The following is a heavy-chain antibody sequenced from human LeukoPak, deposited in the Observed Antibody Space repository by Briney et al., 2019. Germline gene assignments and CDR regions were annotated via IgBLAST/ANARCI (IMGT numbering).Heavy chain of an antibody. D-gene: IGHD2-15*01. CDR1: GGSLSSYY. CDR3: ARLSLLAPLNHYYYMDV. CDR2: MYYSGSA. Sequence: PSETLPLTRTVSGGSLSSYYWSWIRQPPGKGLEWIGYMYYSGSANYNPSLKSRVTIAVDTSKNQFSLKLTSVTAADTAVYYCARLSLLAPLNHYYYMDVCGKGTTVTVSS. J-gene: IGHJ6*03. V-gene: IGHV4-59*01.